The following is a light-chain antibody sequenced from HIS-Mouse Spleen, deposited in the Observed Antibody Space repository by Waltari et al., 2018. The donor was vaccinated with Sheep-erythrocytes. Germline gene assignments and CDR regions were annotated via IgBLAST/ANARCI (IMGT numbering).Light chain of an antibody. V-gene: IGKV1-8*01. CDR2: AAS. CDR1: QGISSY. Sequence: AIRMTQSPSSLSASTGDRATITRRASQGISSYLAWYQQKPGKAPKLLIYAASTLQSGVPSRFSGSGSGTDFTLTISCLQSEDFATYYCQQYYSYPYTFGQGTKLEIK. J-gene: IGKJ2*01. CDR3: QQYYSYPYT.